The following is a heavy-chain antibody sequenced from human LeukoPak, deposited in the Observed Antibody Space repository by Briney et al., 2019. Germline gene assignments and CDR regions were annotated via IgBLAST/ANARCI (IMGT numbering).Heavy chain of an antibody. CDR1: GFIFYSYA. Sequence: GGSLRLSCAGSGFIFYSYAMRWVRQAPGRGLEYVSAITSNGGSTFYADSVKGRFTISRDNSKNTLYLQMGSLRAEDMAVYYCTRGPGYDYVWGSYRVDYWGQGTLVTVSS. CDR2: ITSNGGST. J-gene: IGHJ4*02. CDR3: TRGPGYDYVWGSYRVDY. D-gene: IGHD3-16*02. V-gene: IGHV3-64*02.